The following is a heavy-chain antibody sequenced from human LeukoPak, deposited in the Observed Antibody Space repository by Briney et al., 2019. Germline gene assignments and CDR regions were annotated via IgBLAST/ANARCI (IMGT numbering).Heavy chain of an antibody. CDR1: GDSVSSKNGA. CDR2: TYYRSKWYN. Sequence: TSQTLSLTCVVSGDSVSSKNGAWNWIRQSPSRGLEWLGRTYYRSKWYNDYAESMEGRMTISQGTSKNQYSLHLNSVTPDDTAVYYCARDFGTTGWHTFDYWGQGTLVTVSS. V-gene: IGHV6-1*01. D-gene: IGHD6-19*01. CDR3: ARDFGTTGWHTFDY. J-gene: IGHJ4*02.